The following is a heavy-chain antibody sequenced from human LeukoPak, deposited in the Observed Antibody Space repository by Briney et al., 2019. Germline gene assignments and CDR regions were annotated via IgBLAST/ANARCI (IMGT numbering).Heavy chain of an antibody. V-gene: IGHV1-69*01. CDR3: ARVLKEGLAFDY. CDR2: IIPIFGTA. Sequence: GASVKVSCKASGGTFSSYAISWVRQAPGQGLERMGGIIPIFGTANYAQKFQGRVTITADESTSTAYMELSSLRSEDTAVYYCARVLKEGLAFDYWGQRTLVTVSS. J-gene: IGHJ4*02. CDR1: GGTFSSYA. D-gene: IGHD3-9*01.